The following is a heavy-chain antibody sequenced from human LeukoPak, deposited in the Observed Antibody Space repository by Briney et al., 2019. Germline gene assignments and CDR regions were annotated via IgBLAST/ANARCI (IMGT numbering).Heavy chain of an antibody. CDR1: GYTFTSYY. CDR2: INPSGGST. V-gene: IGHV1-46*01. Sequence: GASVKVSCKASGYTFTSYYMHLVRQAPGQGLEWMGIINPSGGSTSYAQKFQGRVTMTRDTSTSTVYMELSSLRSEDTAVYYCARENSGYAFDIWGQGTMVTVSS. CDR3: ARENSGYAFDI. D-gene: IGHD3-22*01. J-gene: IGHJ3*02.